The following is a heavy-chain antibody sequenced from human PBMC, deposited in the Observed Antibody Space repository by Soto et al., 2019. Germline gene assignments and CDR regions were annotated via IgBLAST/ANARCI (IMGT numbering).Heavy chain of an antibody. CDR3: AKPGIAVAGTRRSLQVDY. Sequence: QVQLVESGGGVVQPGRSLRLSCAASGFTFSSYAMQWVRQAPGKGLEWVAVISYDGSNKYYADSVKGRFTISRDNSKNRLYLQMNSLRAEDTAVYYCAKPGIAVAGTRRSLQVDYWGQGTLVTVSS. CDR2: ISYDGSNK. CDR1: GFTFSSYA. J-gene: IGHJ4*02. V-gene: IGHV3-30-3*02. D-gene: IGHD6-19*01.